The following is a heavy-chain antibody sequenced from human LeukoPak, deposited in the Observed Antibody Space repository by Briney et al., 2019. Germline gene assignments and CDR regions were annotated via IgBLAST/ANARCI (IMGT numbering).Heavy chain of an antibody. CDR2: INVSPAYI. D-gene: IGHD7-27*01. J-gene: IGHJ3*02. CDR3: ARDLNWGAGALDI. CDR1: GFAFSSYS. Sequence: ESLRLSCAASGFAFSSYSMTWVRQAPGKGLEWVSSINVSPAYISYADSVKGRFTISRDNAKNSLYLHVNSLRAEDTAVYFCARDLNWGAGALDIWGQGTMVTVSS. V-gene: IGHV3-21*01.